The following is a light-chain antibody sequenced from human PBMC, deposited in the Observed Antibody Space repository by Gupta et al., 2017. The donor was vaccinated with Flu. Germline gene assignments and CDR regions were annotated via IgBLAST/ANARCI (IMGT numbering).Light chain of an antibody. V-gene: IGLV2-14*01. CDR3: QSSENIGTYV. J-gene: IGLJ1*01. Sequence: SINISCTGNREDVCAQKFASWYQQRPGKVPILLMFEVTNRPSGVSKRFSGSRSGTTDSITICGVQAEDEADYYCQSSENIGTYVCGTATKVTVL. CDR2: EVT. CDR1: REDVCAQKF.